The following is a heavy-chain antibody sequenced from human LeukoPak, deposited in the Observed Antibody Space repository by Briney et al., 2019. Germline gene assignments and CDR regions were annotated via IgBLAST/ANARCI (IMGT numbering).Heavy chain of an antibody. CDR2: ISGSGSTI. V-gene: IGHV3-48*03. Sequence: GGSLRLSCAASGFTFRSYEMNWVRQAPGQGLEWVSYISGSGSTIYYADSVQGRFTISRDNAKNSLYLQMNSPRAEDTAVYYCARDYGDYWWYFDLWGRGTLVTVSS. J-gene: IGHJ2*01. D-gene: IGHD4-17*01. CDR3: ARDYGDYWWYFDL. CDR1: GFTFRSYE.